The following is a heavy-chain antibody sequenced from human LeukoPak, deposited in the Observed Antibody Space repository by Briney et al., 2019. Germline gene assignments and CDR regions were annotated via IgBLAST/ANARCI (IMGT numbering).Heavy chain of an antibody. CDR3: ARRRDYTTYWFDP. CDR2: INPNSGGT. D-gene: IGHD3-16*01. CDR1: GYTFTSYY. Sequence: ASVTVSCKASGYTFTSYYMHWVRQAPGQGLEWMGWINPNSGGTNYAQKFQGRVTMTRDTSISTAYMELSRLRSDDTAVYYCARRRDYTTYWFDPWGQGALVTVSS. V-gene: IGHV1-2*02. J-gene: IGHJ5*02.